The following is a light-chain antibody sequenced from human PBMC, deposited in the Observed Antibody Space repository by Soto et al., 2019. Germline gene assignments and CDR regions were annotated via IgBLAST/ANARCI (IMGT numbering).Light chain of an antibody. CDR3: SSYTSSRADV. J-gene: IGLJ1*01. CDR2: EVS. V-gene: IGLV2-14*01. Sequence: QSVLTQPASVSGSPGQSITISCTGTSSDGGGYNYVSWYQQQSGKAPKLMIHEVSNRPSGVSNRFSGSKSGNTASLTISGLQAEDEADYYCSSYTSSRADVFGIGTTVTVL. CDR1: SSDGGGYNY.